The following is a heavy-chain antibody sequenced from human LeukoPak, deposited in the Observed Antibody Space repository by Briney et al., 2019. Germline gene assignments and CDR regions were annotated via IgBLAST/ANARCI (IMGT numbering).Heavy chain of an antibody. Sequence: GASLQFSCESSVSIFSSCWIGCVRQLRGKGLEWVGIIYHGDSDTRYSPSFKGQVTISADKSISTAYLQWSSLKASDTAMYYCARLQWLKYYFDYWGQGTLVTVSS. V-gene: IGHV5-51*01. J-gene: IGHJ4*02. D-gene: IGHD6-19*01. CDR3: ARLQWLKYYFDY. CDR1: VSIFSSCW. CDR2: IYHGDSDT.